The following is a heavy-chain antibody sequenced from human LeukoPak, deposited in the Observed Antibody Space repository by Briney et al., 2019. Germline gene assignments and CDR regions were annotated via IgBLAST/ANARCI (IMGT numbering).Heavy chain of an antibody. CDR3: ARAVPEYGDYAYYYYYGMDV. Sequence: SETLSLTCTVSGGSISDHYLSWIRQPAGKGLEWIGRMYVSGTTNYNPSLRSSVSMSMDTSKNHFSLKLSSVTAADTAVYYCARAVPEYGDYAYYYYYGMDVWGQGTTVTVSS. J-gene: IGHJ6*02. CDR2: MYVSGTT. CDR1: GGSISDHY. V-gene: IGHV4-4*07. D-gene: IGHD4-17*01.